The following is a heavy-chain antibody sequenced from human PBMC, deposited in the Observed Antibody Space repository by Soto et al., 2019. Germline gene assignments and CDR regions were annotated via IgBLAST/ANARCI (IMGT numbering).Heavy chain of an antibody. Sequence: PGGSLRLSCAASGFTFSSYSMNWVRQAPGKGLEWVSYISSSSSTIYYADSVKGRFTISRDNAKNSLYLQMNSLRDEDTAVYYCARVLHPRGPLACSSRGQGTLVTVSS. J-gene: IGHJ4*02. CDR2: ISSSSSTI. V-gene: IGHV3-48*02. D-gene: IGHD3-10*02. CDR1: GFTFSSYS. CDR3: ARVLHPRGPLACSS.